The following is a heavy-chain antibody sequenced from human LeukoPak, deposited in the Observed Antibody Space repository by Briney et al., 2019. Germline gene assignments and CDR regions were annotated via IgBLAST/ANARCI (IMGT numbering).Heavy chain of an antibody. Sequence: GGSLRLSCAASGFSFGDYAMHWVRQAPGKGLEWVSAISGSGGSTYYADAVKGRFTISRDNSKNTLYLQMNSLRAEDTAVYYCAKDPVPHCSSTSCWGGYRGQGTLVTVSP. D-gene: IGHD2-2*01. V-gene: IGHV3-23*01. CDR1: GFSFGDYA. CDR2: ISGSGGST. CDR3: AKDPVPHCSSTSCWGGY. J-gene: IGHJ4*02.